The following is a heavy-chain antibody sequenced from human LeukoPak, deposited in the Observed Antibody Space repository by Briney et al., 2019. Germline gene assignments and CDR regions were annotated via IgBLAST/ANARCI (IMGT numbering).Heavy chain of an antibody. CDR1: GGSISSSNW. CDR3: ARRQLPPAVGWFDP. Sequence: PSETLSLTCAVSGGSISSSNWWSWVRQPPGKGLEWIGEIYHSGSTNYNPSLKSRVTISVDKSKNQFSLKLSSVTAADTAVYYCARRQLPPAVGWFDPWGQGTLVTVSS. J-gene: IGHJ5*02. V-gene: IGHV4-4*02. CDR2: IYHSGST. D-gene: IGHD5-24*01.